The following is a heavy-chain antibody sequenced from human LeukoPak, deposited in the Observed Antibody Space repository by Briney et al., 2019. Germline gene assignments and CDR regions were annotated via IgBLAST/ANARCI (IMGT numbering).Heavy chain of an antibody. CDR1: GDGVSSNSAA. D-gene: IGHD2-2*01. CDR2: TYNRSKWYN. Sequence: SQTLSLTCAISGDGVSSNSAAWNWTRQSPSRGLEWLGRTYNRSKWYNDYAVSVKSRITINPDTSKNQFSLQLNSVTPEDTAVYYCARASGGYCSSTSCYAFDYWGQGTLVTVSS. J-gene: IGHJ4*02. V-gene: IGHV6-1*01. CDR3: ARASGGYCSSTSCYAFDY.